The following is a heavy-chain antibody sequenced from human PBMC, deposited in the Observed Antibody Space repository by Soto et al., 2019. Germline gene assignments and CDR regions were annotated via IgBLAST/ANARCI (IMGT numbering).Heavy chain of an antibody. CDR1: GGSFSGYY. J-gene: IGHJ2*01. CDR3: ARESHDILTGPPWVWYFDL. Sequence: QVQLQQWGAGPLRPLETLSLTCGVSGGSFSGYYWAWIRQSPGKGLEWIGEINERGSINYNPSLKSRVSTSVDTSKNHYSLNLRSVTAADTAVYYCARESHDILTGPPWVWYFDLWGRGTLVTVSS. CDR2: INERGSI. V-gene: IGHV4-34*01. D-gene: IGHD3-9*01.